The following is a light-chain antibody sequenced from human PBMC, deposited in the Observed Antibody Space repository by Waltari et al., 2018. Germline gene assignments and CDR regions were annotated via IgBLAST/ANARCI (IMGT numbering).Light chain of an antibody. Sequence: QSALTQPPSASGSPGQSVTISCTGTSNDVAGYNYVSWYQQYPGKVPKLLIYGVNKRPSGVPDRFSGSKSGNTASLTVSGLQAEDEATYYCTSYAGINNLVFGTGTKVTVL. CDR2: GVN. CDR3: TSYAGINNLV. V-gene: IGLV2-8*01. J-gene: IGLJ1*01. CDR1: SNDVAGYNY.